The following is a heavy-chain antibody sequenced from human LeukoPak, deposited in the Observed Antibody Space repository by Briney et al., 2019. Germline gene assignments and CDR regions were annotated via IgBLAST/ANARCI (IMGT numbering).Heavy chain of an antibody. CDR2: ISKDGGST. Sequence: GGSLRLSCAVSGLTLSEYWMHWVRQDAGKGLVWVAGISKDGGSTEYADFVKGRCTISRGNAKNTLYLQMNSLTVDDTAVYYCTSGIGTYDYWGLGAQVTVSS. J-gene: IGHJ4*02. CDR1: GLTLSEYW. V-gene: IGHV3-74*03. D-gene: IGHD1-14*01. CDR3: TSGIGTYDY.